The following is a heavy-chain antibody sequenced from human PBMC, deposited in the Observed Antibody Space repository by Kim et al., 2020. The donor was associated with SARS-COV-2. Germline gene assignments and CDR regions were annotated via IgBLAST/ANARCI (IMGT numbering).Heavy chain of an antibody. V-gene: IGHV3-53*01. Sequence: TYYADSVKGRFTISRDNSKNTLYLQMNSLRAEDTAVYYCARTGGWYYFDYWGQGTLVTVSS. CDR3: ARTGGWYYFDY. CDR2: T. J-gene: IGHJ4*02. D-gene: IGHD6-19*01.